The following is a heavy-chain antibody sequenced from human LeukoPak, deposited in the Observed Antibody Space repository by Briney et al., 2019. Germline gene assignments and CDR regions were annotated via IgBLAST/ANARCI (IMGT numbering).Heavy chain of an antibody. CDR3: ARAAYYDILTGHTLLFDP. J-gene: IGHJ5*02. V-gene: IGHV1-69*02. D-gene: IGHD3-9*01. Sequence: SVTVSCKASGGTFSSYTISWVRQAPGQGLEWMGRIIPIHGIANYAQKFQGRVTITTDKSASTAYMELSSLRSEDAAVYYCARAAYYDILTGHTLLFDPWGQGTLVTVS. CDR1: GGTFSSYT. CDR2: IIPIHGIA.